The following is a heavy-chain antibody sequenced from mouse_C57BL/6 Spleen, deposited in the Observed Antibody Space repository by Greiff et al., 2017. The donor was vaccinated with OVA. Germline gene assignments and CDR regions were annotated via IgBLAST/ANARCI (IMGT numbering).Heavy chain of an antibody. CDR3: ARSGYGHYYAMDY. J-gene: IGHJ4*01. CDR1: GFNIKDYY. Sequence: EVQLQQSGAELVKSGASVKLSCTASGFNIKDYYMHWVKQRTEQGLEWIGRIDPEDGDTKYAPKFKGKATITADTSSNTAYLQLSSLTSEDTAVYYCARSGYGHYYAMDYWGQGASVTVSS. V-gene: IGHV14-2*01. CDR2: IDPEDGDT. D-gene: IGHD3-1*01.